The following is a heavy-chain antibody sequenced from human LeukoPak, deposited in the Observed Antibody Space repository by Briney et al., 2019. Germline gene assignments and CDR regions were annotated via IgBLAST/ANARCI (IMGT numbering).Heavy chain of an antibody. CDR2: VKSDGSNP. Sequence: PGGSLRLSCAASRFSFSNYWMHWVRHAPGKGLVWVSRVKSDGSNPSYADSVKGRFTISRDNAENMLYLQMNTLGAEDTAVYYCARVRSYGHLVDYWGQGTLVTVSS. D-gene: IGHD5-18*01. CDR1: RFSFSNYW. V-gene: IGHV3-74*01. J-gene: IGHJ4*02. CDR3: ARVRSYGHLVDY.